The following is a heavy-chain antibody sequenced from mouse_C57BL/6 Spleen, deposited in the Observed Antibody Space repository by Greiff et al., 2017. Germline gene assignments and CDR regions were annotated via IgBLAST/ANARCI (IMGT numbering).Heavy chain of an antibody. V-gene: IGHV5-12*01. D-gene: IGHD2-4*01. J-gene: IGHJ4*01. Sequence: EVKLVESGGGLVQPGGSLKLSCAASGFTFSDYYMYWVRQTPEKRLEWVAYISNGGGSTYYPDTVKGRFTISRDNAKNTLYLQMSRLKSEDTAMYYCARRGYDYDGNYYAMDYWGQGTSVTVSS. CDR1: GFTFSDYY. CDR2: ISNGGGST. CDR3: ARRGYDYDGNYYAMDY.